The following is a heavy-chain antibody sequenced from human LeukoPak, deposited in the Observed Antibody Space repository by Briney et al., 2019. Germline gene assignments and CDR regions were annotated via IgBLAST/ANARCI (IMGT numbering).Heavy chain of an antibody. J-gene: IGHJ2*01. Sequence: PEGSLRLSCAASGFTFSSYAMSWVRQAPGKGLEWVSAISGSGGSTYYADSVKGRFTISRDNSKNTLYLQMNSLRAEDTAVYYCAKALRSNWYFDLWGRGTLVTVSS. D-gene: IGHD3-16*01. V-gene: IGHV3-23*01. CDR1: GFTFSSYA. CDR2: ISGSGGST. CDR3: AKALRSNWYFDL.